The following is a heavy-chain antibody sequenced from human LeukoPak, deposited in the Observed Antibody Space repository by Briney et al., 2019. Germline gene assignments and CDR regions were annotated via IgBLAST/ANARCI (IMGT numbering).Heavy chain of an antibody. CDR1: GFTFSSYW. J-gene: IGHJ3*02. CDR3: ARERGGFCSGTSCYKAFDI. V-gene: IGHV3-7*01. D-gene: IGHD2-2*02. Sequence: GGSLRLSCAASGFTFSSYWMTWVRQAPGKGLEWVANIKQDGSDKYYVDSVKGRFTISRDSANNSLYLQLNSLRAEDTAVYYCARERGGFCSGTSCYKAFDIWGQGTMVTVSS. CDR2: IKQDGSDK.